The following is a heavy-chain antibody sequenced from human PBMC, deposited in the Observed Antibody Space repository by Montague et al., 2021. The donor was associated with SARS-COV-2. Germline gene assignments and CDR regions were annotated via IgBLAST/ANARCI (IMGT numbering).Heavy chain of an antibody. J-gene: IGHJ4*02. CDR2: TYYRSKWYN. CDR1: GDSVSSYSAA. V-gene: IGHV6-1*01. CDR3: SRWDPQTLTVISLRGKSANDY. Sequence: CAISGDSVSSYSAAWNWIRQSPSIGLEWLGRTYYRSKWYNDYALSVKSRITINPDTSKNHFSLQLNSVTPEDTAIYYCSRWDPQTLTVISLRGKSANDYWGQGTLDTVSS. D-gene: IGHD4-11*01.